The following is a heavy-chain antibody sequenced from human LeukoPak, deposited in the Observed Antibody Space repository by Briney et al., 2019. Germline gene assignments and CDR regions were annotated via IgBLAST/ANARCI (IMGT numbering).Heavy chain of an antibody. D-gene: IGHD2-2*01. CDR1: GYTFISYY. J-gene: IGHJ5*02. CDR2: INPNRGGR. V-gene: IGHV1-2*02. Sequence: GASVKVSCKASGYTFISYYIHWVRQAPGQGLEWMGWINPNRGGRNYAQKFQGRVSVTRDKAISTAYMEVRRVRSDDTAVYYCARGFQLPHPLDDYLDLWAQRTLVTLSS. CDR3: ARGFQLPHPLDDYLDL.